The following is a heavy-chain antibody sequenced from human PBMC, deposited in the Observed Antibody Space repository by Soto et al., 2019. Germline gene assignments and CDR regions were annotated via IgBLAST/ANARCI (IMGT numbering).Heavy chain of an antibody. CDR1: GFTFRSHG. D-gene: IGHD6-13*01. Sequence: QVQLVEAGGGVVQPGRSLRLSCAASGFTFRSHGMHCVRQAPGQGLEWVAGIWYDGSKKYYADSVKGRFTISRDNSKNALYLQINSLSAEDTAVYYCEREISWSLSYAFDIWCQGKMVTVSS. CDR2: IWYDGSKK. CDR3: EREISWSLSYAFDI. J-gene: IGHJ3*02. V-gene: IGHV3-33*01.